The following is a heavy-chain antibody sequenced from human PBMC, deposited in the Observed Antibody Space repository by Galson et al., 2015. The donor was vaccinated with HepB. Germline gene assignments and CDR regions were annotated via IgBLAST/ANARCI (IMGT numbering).Heavy chain of an antibody. CDR3: ASDYYASGSYYMAFDY. J-gene: IGHJ4*02. V-gene: IGHV1-18*04. CDR1: GYTFTSYG. CDR2: ITAYNGNT. D-gene: IGHD3-10*01. Sequence: QSGAEVKRPGASVKVSCKASGYTFTSYGISWVRQAPGQGLEWMGRITAYNGNTNYAQKFQGRVTLTTDTSTNTAYMELRSLRSDDTAVYYCASDYYASGSYYMAFDYWGQGTLVTVSS.